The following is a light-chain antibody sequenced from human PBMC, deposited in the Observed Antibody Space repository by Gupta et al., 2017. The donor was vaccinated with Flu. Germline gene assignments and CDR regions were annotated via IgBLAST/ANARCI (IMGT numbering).Light chain of an antibody. Sequence: QPVQTQPPSESGAPGQRVTITSTGSSSKLGAGDDGHWYQQLPGTAPILLIFGNAKRLSGVPERFSGSKYGTSAAMATTGLQAEDEADYYWQSDDTSLNSVVFGGGTKLTVL. CDR2: GNA. CDR3: QSDDTSLNSVV. V-gene: IGLV1-40*01. J-gene: IGLJ2*01. CDR1: SSKLGAGDD.